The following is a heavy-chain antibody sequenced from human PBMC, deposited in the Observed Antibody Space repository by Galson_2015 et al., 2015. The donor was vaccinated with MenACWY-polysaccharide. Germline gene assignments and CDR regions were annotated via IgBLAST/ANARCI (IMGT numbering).Heavy chain of an antibody. J-gene: IGHJ4*02. D-gene: IGHD5-18*01. CDR1: GFTFDDYA. Sequence: SLRLSCAASGFTFDDYAIRWVRQAPGKGLEWVSGISWNSGSIGYVDSVKGRFTISRDNAKNSLFLQMNSLRAEDTALYYCAKDIGDTTMVIGFDYWGQGTLVTASS. CDR3: AKDIGDTTMVIGFDY. V-gene: IGHV3-9*01. CDR2: ISWNSGSI.